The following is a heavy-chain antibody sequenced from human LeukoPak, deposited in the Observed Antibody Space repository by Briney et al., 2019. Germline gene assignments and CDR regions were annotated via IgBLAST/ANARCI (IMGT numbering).Heavy chain of an antibody. D-gene: IGHD1-26*01. CDR1: GFSLSTSGVS. J-gene: IGHJ4*02. CDR2: IYWDDDK. CDR3: AHRWGRSSGSLYYFDY. V-gene: IGHV2-5*02. Sequence: SGPTLVKATQTLTLTCTFSGFSLSTSGVSVGWIRQPPGKALEWLALIYWDDDKRYSPFLKSRLTITKDTSKNQVVLTMTNMDPVDTATYYCAHRWGRSSGSLYYFDYWGQGTLVTVSS.